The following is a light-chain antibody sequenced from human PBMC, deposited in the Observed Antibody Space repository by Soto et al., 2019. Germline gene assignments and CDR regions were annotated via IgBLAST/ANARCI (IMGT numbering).Light chain of an antibody. CDR3: ISYTSSRTWV. Sequence: QSALTQPASVSGSPGQSITISCTGTSSDVGGYNYVSWYQHHPGKVPKLMIYEVSSRPSGVSNRFSGSKSGNTASLTISGLQAEDEADYYCISYTSSRTWVFGGGTKLTVL. J-gene: IGLJ3*02. CDR1: SSDVGGYNY. V-gene: IGLV2-14*01. CDR2: EVS.